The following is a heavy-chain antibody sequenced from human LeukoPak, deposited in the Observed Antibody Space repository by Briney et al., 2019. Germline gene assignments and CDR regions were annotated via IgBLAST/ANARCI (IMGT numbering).Heavy chain of an antibody. V-gene: IGHV1-18*01. J-gene: IGHJ4*02. CDR2: ISAYNGNT. D-gene: IGHD6-19*01. CDR1: GYTFTSYG. CDR3: ARYGAVAERIDDY. Sequence: ASVKVSCKASGYTFTSYGISWVRQAPGQGLEWMGWISAYNGNTNYAQKLQGRVTMTRNTSISTAYMELSSLRSEDTAVYYCARYGAVAERIDDYWGQGTLVTVSS.